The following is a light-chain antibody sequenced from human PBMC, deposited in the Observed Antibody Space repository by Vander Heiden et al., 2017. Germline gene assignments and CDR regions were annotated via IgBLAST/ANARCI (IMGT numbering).Light chain of an antibody. Sequence: DIQMTQSPSTLSASVGDTVTITCRASQSVKSWLAWHQQKPGKVPKLLIYQASTLESGVPSRFSGSESGTEITLTSSSLQPDDFAIYYCQRYNSYPWTFGQGTKVEI. CDR3: QRYNSYPWT. CDR1: QSVKSW. CDR2: QAS. V-gene: IGKV1-5*03. J-gene: IGKJ1*01.